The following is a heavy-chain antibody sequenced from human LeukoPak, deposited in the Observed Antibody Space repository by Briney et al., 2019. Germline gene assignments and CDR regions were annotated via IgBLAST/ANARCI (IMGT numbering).Heavy chain of an antibody. J-gene: IGHJ3*01. D-gene: IGHD2-8*01. CDR2: TGGGGVDR. V-gene: IGHV3-23*01. CDR3: VKDSIERNGVYDAFDV. Sequence: GGSLRLSCVASGFTFTDFAMNWVRQVPGKGSEWVSHTGGGGVDREYEESVKGRFTVSRDNSRNSLYLQMNSLRGEDTAIYYCVKDSIERNGVYDAFDVWGQGTKVTVAS. CDR1: GFTFTDFA.